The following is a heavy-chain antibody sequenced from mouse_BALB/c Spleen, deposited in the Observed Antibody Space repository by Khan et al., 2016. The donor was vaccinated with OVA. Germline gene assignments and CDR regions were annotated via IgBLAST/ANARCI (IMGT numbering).Heavy chain of an antibody. Sequence: EVQGVESGGDLVKSGGSLKLSCAASGFTFSPYSMSWVRQTPDKRLEWVATTSSDGDYTYYPDSVKGRFNISRDNAKNTLYLQMSSLKSEDTAIYYCATHLTGSFAYWGQGTLVTVSA. CDR3: ATHLTGSFAY. J-gene: IGHJ3*01. CDR2: TSSDGDYT. V-gene: IGHV5-6*01. CDR1: GFTFSPYS. D-gene: IGHD4-1*01.